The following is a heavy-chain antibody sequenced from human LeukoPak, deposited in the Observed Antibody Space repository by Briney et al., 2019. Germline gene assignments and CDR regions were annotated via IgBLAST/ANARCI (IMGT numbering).Heavy chain of an antibody. J-gene: IGHJ4*02. CDR1: GGSISSYY. CDR2: TYYSGST. Sequence: SETLSLTCTVSGGSISSYYWSWIRQPPGKGLEWIGYTYYSGSTNYNPSLKSRVTISVDTSKNQFSLKLSSVTAADTAVHYCARLSYYYDSSGYYSHDYWGQGTLVTVSS. CDR3: ARLSYYYDSSGYYSHDY. V-gene: IGHV4-59*08. D-gene: IGHD3-22*01.